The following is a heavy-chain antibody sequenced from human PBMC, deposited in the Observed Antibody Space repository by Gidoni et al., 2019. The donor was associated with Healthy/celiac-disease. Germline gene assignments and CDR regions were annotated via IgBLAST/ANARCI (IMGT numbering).Heavy chain of an antibody. CDR2: IYYSGST. CDR1: GGSISSYY. V-gene: IGHV4-59*01. Sequence: QVQLQASGPGLVKPSETLSLPCPVSGGSISSYYWGWIRQLPGKGLEWIGYIYYSGSTNYNPSLKSRVTISVDTSKNQFSLKLSSVTAADTAVYYCARSGIAVAEDAFDIWGQGTMVTVSS. D-gene: IGHD6-19*01. J-gene: IGHJ3*02. CDR3: ARSGIAVAEDAFDI.